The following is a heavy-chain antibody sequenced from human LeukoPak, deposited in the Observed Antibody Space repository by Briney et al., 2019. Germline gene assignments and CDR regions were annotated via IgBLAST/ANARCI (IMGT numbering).Heavy chain of an antibody. CDR1: GFTFSNYW. CDR2: INVHGTLT. D-gene: IGHD5-24*01. J-gene: IGHJ4*02. Sequence: PGGSLTLTCAASGFTFSNYWMHWVRQAPGKGLLCVSSINVHGTLTSYADSVKGRFTISRDNAKNTVYLQMSSLRVEDTAVYYCARLETEWGRGTPVTVSS. CDR3: ARLETE. V-gene: IGHV3-74*01.